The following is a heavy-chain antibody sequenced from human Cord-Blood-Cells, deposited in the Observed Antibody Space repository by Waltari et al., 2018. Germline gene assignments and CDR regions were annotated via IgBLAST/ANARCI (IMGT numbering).Heavy chain of an antibody. J-gene: IGHJ4*02. CDR3: ARGNYYGSGSYYY. D-gene: IGHD3-10*01. V-gene: IGHV4-34*01. Sequence: QVQLQQWGAGLLKPSETLSPTCAVYGGSSSGYSWSWIRQPPGKGREWIGEINHSGSTNYNPSLKSRVTISVDTSKNQFSLKLSSVTAADTAVYYCARGNYYGSGSYYYWGQGTLVTVSS. CDR1: GGSSSGYS. CDR2: INHSGST.